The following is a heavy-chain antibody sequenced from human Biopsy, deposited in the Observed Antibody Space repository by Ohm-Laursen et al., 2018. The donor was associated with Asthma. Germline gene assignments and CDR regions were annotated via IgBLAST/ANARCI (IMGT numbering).Heavy chain of an antibody. CDR1: GGTFNTYV. Sequence: ASVKVSCNSLGGTFNTYVIGWVRQAPGQGLEWMGGINSVFGTTTFPQTFQDRVTITADDSTSTVYMELSSLRSEDTAVYYCARKAGSCISRTCYSLDFWGQGTLVTVSS. J-gene: IGHJ4*02. V-gene: IGHV1-69*13. CDR3: ARKAGSCISRTCYSLDF. CDR2: INSVFGTT. D-gene: IGHD2-2*01.